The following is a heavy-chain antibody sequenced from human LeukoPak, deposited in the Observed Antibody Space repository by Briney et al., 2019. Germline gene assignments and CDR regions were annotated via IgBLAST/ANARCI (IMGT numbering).Heavy chain of an antibody. CDR1: GYTFTSYY. CDR3: AKDAVQLWLRIDY. D-gene: IGHD5-18*01. J-gene: IGHJ4*01. V-gene: IGHV1-46*01. Sequence: GASVKVSCKASGYTFTSYYMHWVRQAPGQGLEWMGIINPSGGSTSYAQKFQGRVTMTRDTSISTAYMELSSLTSDDTAVYHCAKDAVQLWLRIDYWAQGTLVTVSS. CDR2: INPSGGST.